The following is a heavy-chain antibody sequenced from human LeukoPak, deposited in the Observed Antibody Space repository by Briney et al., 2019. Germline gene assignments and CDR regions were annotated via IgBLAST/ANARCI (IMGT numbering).Heavy chain of an antibody. V-gene: IGHV3-30*02. CDR2: IRYDGSNK. J-gene: IGHJ6*02. D-gene: IGHD3-10*01. Sequence: GGSLRLSCAASGFTFSSYGMHWVRQAPGKGLEWVAFIRYDGSNKYYADSVKDRFTISRGNSKNTLYLQMNSLRAEDTAVYYCAKCYDYGSGTGYYYGMDVWGQGTTVTVSS. CDR1: GFTFSSYG. CDR3: AKCYDYGSGTGYYYGMDV.